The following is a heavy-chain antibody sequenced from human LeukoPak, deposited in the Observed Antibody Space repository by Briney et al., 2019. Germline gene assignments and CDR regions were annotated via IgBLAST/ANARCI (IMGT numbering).Heavy chain of an antibody. CDR1: GGSISSYY. Sequence: PSETLSLTCTVSGGSISSYYWSWIRQPPGKGLEWIGYIYYSGSTNYNPSLKSRVTISVDTSKNQFSLKLSSVTAADTAVYYCARARNFDWFHTRGWFDPWGQGTLVTVSS. D-gene: IGHD3-9*01. CDR2: IYYSGST. CDR3: ARARNFDWFHTRGWFDP. J-gene: IGHJ5*02. V-gene: IGHV4-59*12.